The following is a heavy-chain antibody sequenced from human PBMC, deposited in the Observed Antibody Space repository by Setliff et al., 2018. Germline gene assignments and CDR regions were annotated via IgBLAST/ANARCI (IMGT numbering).Heavy chain of an antibody. CDR3: ARAPSVELVTIRTNSWFTY. V-gene: IGHV1-18*01. CDR1: GYTFRNYA. D-gene: IGHD5-18*01. Sequence: GASVKVSCKASGYTFRNYAFAWVRQAPGQGLEWVRWISVYNGDTNYAQKFQGRVTLTTDTSTSTAYMELRSLTSDDSAFYYCARAPSVELVTIRTNSWFTYWGQGTLVTVSS. J-gene: IGHJ4*02. CDR2: ISVYNGDT.